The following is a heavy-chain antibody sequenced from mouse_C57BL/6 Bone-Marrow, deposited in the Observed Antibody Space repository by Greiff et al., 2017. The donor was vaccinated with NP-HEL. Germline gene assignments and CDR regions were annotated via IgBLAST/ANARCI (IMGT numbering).Heavy chain of an antibody. CDR3: ARWGYYYGSSYAMNY. CDR2: IYPGDGDT. Sequence: QVQLKESGAELVKPGASVKISCKASGYAFSSYWMNWVKQRPGKGLEWIGQIYPGDGDTNYNGKFKGKATLTADKSSSTAYMQLSSLTSEDSAVYYCARWGYYYGSSYAMNYWGQGTSVTVSS. CDR1: GYAFSSYW. D-gene: IGHD1-1*01. J-gene: IGHJ4*01. V-gene: IGHV1-80*01.